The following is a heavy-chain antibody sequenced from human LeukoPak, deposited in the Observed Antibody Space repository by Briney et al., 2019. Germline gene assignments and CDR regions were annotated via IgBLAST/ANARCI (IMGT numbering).Heavy chain of an antibody. J-gene: IGHJ4*02. CDR3: ATGTSLGVPAVRQY. CDR1: GYSFSTYW. V-gene: IGHV5-51*01. D-gene: IGHD3-16*01. CDR2: IYNGDSVT. Sequence: GESLKIRFKGSGYSFSTYWIGWWRQKPGRGPEWMGIIYNGDSVTIYCPSFQGQVTFSADNSISTAYLPWSRLKLSDTAMYFCATGTSLGVPAVRQYWGQGNPVTVSS.